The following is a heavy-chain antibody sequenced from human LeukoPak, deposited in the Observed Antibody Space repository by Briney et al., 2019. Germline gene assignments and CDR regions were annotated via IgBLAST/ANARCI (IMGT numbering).Heavy chain of an antibody. CDR3: ARETGDQRSRNFDY. J-gene: IGHJ4*02. CDR2: ISTYNGNT. CDR1: GYTFTNYG. Sequence: ASVKVSCKASGYTFTNYGITWVRQAPGQGLEWMGWISTYNGNTNYAQKLQGRVTMTTDTFTSTAYMELRSLRSEDTAVYYCARETGDQRSRNFDYWGQGTLVTVSS. V-gene: IGHV1-18*01. D-gene: IGHD2-21*02.